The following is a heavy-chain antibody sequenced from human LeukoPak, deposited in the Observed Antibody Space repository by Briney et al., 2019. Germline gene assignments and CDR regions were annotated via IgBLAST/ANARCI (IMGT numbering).Heavy chain of an antibody. CDR1: GFTFSSYA. Sequence: PGGSLRLSCSASGFTFSSYAMYWVRQAPGKGLEYVSAISSNGGSTYYADPVKGRFTISRDNSKNTLYLQMSSLRAEDTAVYYCVPVYYGSGSYPHWGQGTLVTVSS. V-gene: IGHV3-64D*06. D-gene: IGHD3-10*01. CDR3: VPVYYGSGSYPH. CDR2: ISSNGGST. J-gene: IGHJ4*02.